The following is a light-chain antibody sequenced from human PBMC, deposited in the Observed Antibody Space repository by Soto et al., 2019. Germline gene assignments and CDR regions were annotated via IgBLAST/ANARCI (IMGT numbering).Light chain of an antibody. CDR3: QQSSSIT. Sequence: DIQMTQSPSSLYASVGDRVTITCQASQHIGTYLNWYRQKPGEAPEVLIYGASNLEDGVSSRFSGSGSGTEFTLTIDSLQSEDFATYFCQQSSSITFGAGTRVEI. V-gene: IGKV1-39*01. CDR1: QHIGTY. CDR2: GAS. J-gene: IGKJ4*01.